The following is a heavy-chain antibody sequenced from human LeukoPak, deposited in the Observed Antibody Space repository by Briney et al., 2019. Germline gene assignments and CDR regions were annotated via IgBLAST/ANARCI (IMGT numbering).Heavy chain of an antibody. CDR1: LFTFSSYG. CDR3: AKEWYQMLIDH. D-gene: IGHD2-2*01. Sequence: GGSLRLSCAVSLFTFSSYGMSWVRQAPGKGLEWVASVSGSGGRTYYADSVKGRFTISRDNSKNTLYLQMNSLRAEDTAVYYCAKEWYQMLIDHWGQGTLVTVSS. CDR2: VSGSGGRT. J-gene: IGHJ4*02. V-gene: IGHV3-23*01.